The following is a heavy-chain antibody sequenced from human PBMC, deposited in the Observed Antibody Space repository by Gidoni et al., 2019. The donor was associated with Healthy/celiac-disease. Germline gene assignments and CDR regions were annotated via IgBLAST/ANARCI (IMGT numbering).Heavy chain of an antibody. J-gene: IGHJ6*02. CDR3: ARVPNYDFWSGYWGDYYYYGMDV. D-gene: IGHD3-3*01. CDR1: GGSISSGGYY. Sequence: QVQLQESGPGLVKPSQTLSLTCTVSGGSISSGGYYWSWIRQHPGKGLEWIGYIYYSGSTYYNPSLKSRVTISVDTSKNQFSLKLSSVTAADTAVYYCARVPNYDFWSGYWGDYYYYGMDVWGQGTTVTVSS. CDR2: IYYSGST. V-gene: IGHV4-31*03.